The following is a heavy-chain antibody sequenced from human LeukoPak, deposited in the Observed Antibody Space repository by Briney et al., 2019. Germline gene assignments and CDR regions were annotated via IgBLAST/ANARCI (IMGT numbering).Heavy chain of an antibody. CDR2: ITPSGGT. V-gene: IGHV1-2*02. D-gene: IGHD5-24*01. CDR1: GYTFTSYA. J-gene: IGHJ4*02. CDR3: ARDRYGDGFAHFDY. Sequence: ASVKVSCKASGYTFTSYAMHWVRQAPGQGLEWMGWITPSGGTNYPQKFQGRVAITRGTSITTAYMDLSSLTSDDTAVYYCARDRYGDGFAHFDYWGQGALVTVSS.